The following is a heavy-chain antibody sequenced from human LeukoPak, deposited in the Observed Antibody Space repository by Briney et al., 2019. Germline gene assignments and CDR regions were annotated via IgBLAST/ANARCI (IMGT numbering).Heavy chain of an antibody. CDR1: GFTVSSNY. Sequence: GGTLRLSCAASGFTVSSNYMSWVRQAPGKGLEWVSVIYSGGSTYYADSVKGRFTISRDNSKNTLYLQMNSLRAEDTAVYYCARDNYYYYMDVWGKGTTVTISS. V-gene: IGHV3-66*01. J-gene: IGHJ6*03. CDR3: ARDNYYYYMDV. CDR2: IYSGGST.